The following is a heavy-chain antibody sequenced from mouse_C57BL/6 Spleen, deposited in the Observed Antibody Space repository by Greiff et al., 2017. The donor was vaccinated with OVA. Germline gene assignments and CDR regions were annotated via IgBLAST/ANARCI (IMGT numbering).Heavy chain of an antibody. D-gene: IGHD2-1*01. CDR2: IHPNSGST. CDR1: SYTFTSYW. V-gene: IGHV1-64*01. J-gene: IGHJ4*01. Sequence: QVQLQQPGAELVKPGASVKLSCKASSYTFTSYWMHWVKQRPGQGLEWIGMIHPNSGSTNYNEKFKSKATLTVDKSSSTAYMQLSSLTSEDSAVYYCARSGGNYFYAMDYWGQGTSVTVSS. CDR3: ARSGGNYFYAMDY.